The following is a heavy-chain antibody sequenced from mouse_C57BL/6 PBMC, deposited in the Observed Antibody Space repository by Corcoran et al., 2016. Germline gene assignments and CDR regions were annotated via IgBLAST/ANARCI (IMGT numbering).Heavy chain of an antibody. V-gene: IGHV1-26*01. D-gene: IGHD2-4*01. Sequence: EVQLQQSGPELVKPGASVKISWKASGYTFTDYYMNWVKQSHGKSLEWIGDINPNNGGTSYNQKFKGKATLTVDKSYSTAYMELRSLTSEDSAVYYCARWYDDYDYCAMDYWGQGTSVTVSS. J-gene: IGHJ4*01. CDR1: GYTFTDYY. CDR2: INPNNGGT. CDR3: ARWYDDYDYCAMDY.